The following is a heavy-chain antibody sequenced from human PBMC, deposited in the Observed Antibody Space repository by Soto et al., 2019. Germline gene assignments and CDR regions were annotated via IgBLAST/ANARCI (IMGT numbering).Heavy chain of an antibody. D-gene: IGHD6-19*01. J-gene: IGHJ4*02. CDR3: AKDAPPIALSGIPGD. V-gene: IGHV3-30*18. Sequence: QVQLVESGGGVVQPGRSLRLSCAASGFTFSSYGMHWVRQAPGKGLEWVAVISYDGNDKYYADFVKGRSTISRDNSKSTLYLQMNSLRAEDTAVYYCAKDAPPIALSGIPGDWGPGTLVTVSS. CDR1: GFTFSSYG. CDR2: ISYDGNDK.